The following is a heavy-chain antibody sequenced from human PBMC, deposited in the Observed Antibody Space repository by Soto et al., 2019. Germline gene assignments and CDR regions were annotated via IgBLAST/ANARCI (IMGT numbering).Heavy chain of an antibody. CDR1: GGSISSGGYY. Sequence: SETLSLTCTVSGGSISSGGYYWSWIRQHPGKGLEWIGYIYYSGSTYYNPSLKCRVTISVDTSKNQFSLKLSSVTAADTAVYYCARLTGIERYCSSTSCYAGAYYFDYWGQGTLVTVSS. D-gene: IGHD2-2*01. V-gene: IGHV4-31*03. CDR2: IYYSGST. J-gene: IGHJ4*02. CDR3: ARLTGIERYCSSTSCYAGAYYFDY.